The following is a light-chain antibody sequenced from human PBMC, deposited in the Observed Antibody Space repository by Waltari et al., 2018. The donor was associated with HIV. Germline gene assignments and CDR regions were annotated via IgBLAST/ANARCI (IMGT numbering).Light chain of an antibody. CDR3: MIWHSSAWV. CDR2: YKADSDK. V-gene: IGLV5-45*01. J-gene: IGLJ3*02. CDR1: SGINVGTYR. Sequence: QAVLTQPASLSASPGASASLTCTFRSGINVGTYRIYWYQQKQGSPPQYLLRYKADSDKQQGAGGPSRFSGSKDASANAGILLISGLQSEDEADYYCMIWHSSAWVFGGGTKLTVL.